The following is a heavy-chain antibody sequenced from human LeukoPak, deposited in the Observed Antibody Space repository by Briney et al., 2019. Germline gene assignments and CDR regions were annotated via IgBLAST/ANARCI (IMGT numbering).Heavy chain of an antibody. D-gene: IGHD4-17*01. V-gene: IGHV3-23*01. CDR2: ISASGASS. Sequence: GGSLRLSCAASGFTFSGYAMSWVRLAPGKGLGWVSVISASGASSYYADSVKGRFTISRDNAKNSLYLQMNSLRAEDTAVYYCARVGGYGDYPLQYYYYYYMDVWGKGTTVTVS. CDR3: ARVGGYGDYPLQYYYYYYMDV. CDR1: GFTFSGYA. J-gene: IGHJ6*03.